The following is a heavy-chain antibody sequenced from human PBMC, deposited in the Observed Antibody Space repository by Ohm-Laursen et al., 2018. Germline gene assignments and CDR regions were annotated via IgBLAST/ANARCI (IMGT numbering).Heavy chain of an antibody. J-gene: IGHJ3*02. CDR2: INPNSGGT. D-gene: IGHD1-14*01. Sequence: GASVKVSCKASGYTFTGYYMHWVRQAPGQGLEWMGWINPNSGGTNYAQKFQGRVTMTRDTSISTAYMELSRLRSDDTAVYYCARDHVDGKDAFDIWGQGTMVTVSS. CDR1: GYTFTGYY. CDR3: ARDHVDGKDAFDI. V-gene: IGHV1-2*02.